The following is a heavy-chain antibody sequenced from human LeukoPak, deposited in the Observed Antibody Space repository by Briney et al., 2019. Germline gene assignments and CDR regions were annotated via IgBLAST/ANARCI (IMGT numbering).Heavy chain of an antibody. CDR2: ISYDGSNK. CDR1: GFTFINYG. J-gene: IGHJ4*02. V-gene: IGHV3-30*19. Sequence: PGGSPRLSCAASGFTFINYGMHWVRQAPGKGLEWVAVISYDGSNKYYADSVKGRFTISRDNSKNTLYLQMNSLRAEDTAVYYCVRAPGIAVAGIDYWGQGTLVTVSS. CDR3: VRAPGIAVAGIDY. D-gene: IGHD6-19*01.